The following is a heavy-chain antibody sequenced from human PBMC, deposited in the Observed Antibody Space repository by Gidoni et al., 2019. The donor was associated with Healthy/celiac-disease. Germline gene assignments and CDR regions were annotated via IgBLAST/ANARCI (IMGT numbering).Heavy chain of an antibody. CDR1: GFTFSSYE. Sequence: EVQLVESGGGLVQPGGSLRLSGSASGFTFSSYEMNWVRQAPGKGLYLVSYISSSGSTIYYADSVKGRFTIARDNAKNSLYLQMNSLRAEDTAVYYCARVLTDGYNDYWGQGTLVTVSS. D-gene: IGHD5-12*01. V-gene: IGHV3-48*03. J-gene: IGHJ4*02. CDR3: ARVLTDGYNDY. CDR2: ISSSGSTI.